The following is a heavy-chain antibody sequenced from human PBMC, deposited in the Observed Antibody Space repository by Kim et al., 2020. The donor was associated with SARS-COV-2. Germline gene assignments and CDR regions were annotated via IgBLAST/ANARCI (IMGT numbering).Heavy chain of an antibody. Sequence: GGSLRLSCAASGFTFSSYAMSWVRQAPGKGLEWVSAISGSGGSTYYADSVKGRFTISRDNSKNTLYLQMNSLRAEDTAVYYGAKDRYYVCGTYGDWGQGTLVTVSS. V-gene: IGHV3-23*01. CDR2: ISGSGGST. CDR3: AKDRYYVCGTYGD. D-gene: IGHD3-16*01. CDR1: GFTFSSYA. J-gene: IGHJ4*02.